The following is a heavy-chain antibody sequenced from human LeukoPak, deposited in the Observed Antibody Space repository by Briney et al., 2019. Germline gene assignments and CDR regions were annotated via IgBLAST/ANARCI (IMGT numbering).Heavy chain of an antibody. Sequence: GGSLRLSCAASGFTFSSYAMSWVRQAPGKGLEWVSAISGSGGSTYYADSVKGRFTISRDNPKNTLYLQMNSLRAEDTAVYYCAKDLRDYYDSSGYYGAQNWFDPWGQGTLVTVSS. CDR2: ISGSGGST. J-gene: IGHJ5*02. CDR1: GFTFSSYA. CDR3: AKDLRDYYDSSGYYGAQNWFDP. V-gene: IGHV3-23*01. D-gene: IGHD3-22*01.